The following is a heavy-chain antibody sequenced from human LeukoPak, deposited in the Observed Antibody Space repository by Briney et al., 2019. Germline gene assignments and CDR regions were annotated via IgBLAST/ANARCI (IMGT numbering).Heavy chain of an antibody. CDR3: ARTKIDAFDI. CDR1: GFTFSGYA. V-gene: IGHV3-30-3*01. CDR2: TSCDEGNK. Sequence: GGSLRLSCAASGFTFSGYAMHWVRQAPGKGLEWVAVTSCDEGNKYYADSVKGRFSISRDNSKNTLYLQMNSLRVEDTAVYYCARTKIDAFDIWGHGTMVTVSS. J-gene: IGHJ3*02.